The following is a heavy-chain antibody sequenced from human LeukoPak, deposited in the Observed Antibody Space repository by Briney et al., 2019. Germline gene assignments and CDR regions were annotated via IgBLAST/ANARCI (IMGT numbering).Heavy chain of an antibody. D-gene: IGHD1-26*01. CDR2: INPNSGGT. CDR1: GYTFTGYY. Sequence: ASVKVSCKASGYTFTGYYMHWVRQAPGQGLEWMGWINPNSGGTNYAQKFQGRVTMTRDTSISTAYMELSRLRSDGTAVYYCARERGRVGATRYFDYWGQGTLVTVPS. V-gene: IGHV1-2*02. J-gene: IGHJ4*02. CDR3: ARERGRVGATRYFDY.